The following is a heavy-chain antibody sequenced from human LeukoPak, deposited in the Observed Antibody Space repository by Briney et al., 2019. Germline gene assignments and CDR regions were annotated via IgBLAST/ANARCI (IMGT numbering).Heavy chain of an antibody. D-gene: IGHD1-26*01. CDR2: IYSSGST. CDR3: ARQGVVGATGFDY. V-gene: IGHV4-39*01. Sequence: PSETLSLTCSVSGGSISSISDYWGWIRQTPGKGLEWIGNIYSSGSTYNNPSLKSRVIISVDTSKNQFSLKLTSVTAADTAVYYCARQGVVGATGFDYWGQGTLVTVSS. CDR1: GGSISSISDY. J-gene: IGHJ4*02.